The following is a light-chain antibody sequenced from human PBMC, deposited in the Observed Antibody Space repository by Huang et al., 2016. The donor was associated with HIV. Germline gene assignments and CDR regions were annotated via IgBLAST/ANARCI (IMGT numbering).Light chain of an antibody. J-gene: IGKJ1*01. V-gene: IGKV3-15*01. CDR1: QSVSSN. CDR3: QQYNNWPRT. Sequence: EIVMTQSPATLSVSPGERATLSCRSSQSVSSNLAWYQQKPGQAPRHLIYAASTRATGIPARFSGSESETECTLTISSLQSEDFAVYYCQQYNNWPRTFGQGTKVEIK. CDR2: AAS.